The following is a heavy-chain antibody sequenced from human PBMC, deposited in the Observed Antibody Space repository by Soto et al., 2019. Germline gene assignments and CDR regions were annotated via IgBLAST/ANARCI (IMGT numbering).Heavy chain of an antibody. CDR2: ISSTTNYI. V-gene: IGHV3-21*01. CDR1: GFPFISNA. CDR3: ARESEDLTSNFDY. J-gene: IGHJ4*02. Sequence: EVQLVESGEGLANRGGSLRPPCGPPGFPFISNAMNWVRQPPGKGLEWVSSISSTTNYIYYADSMKGRFTVSRDNAKNSVYLEMNSLSAEDTAVYYCARESEDLTSNFDYWGQGTLVTVSS.